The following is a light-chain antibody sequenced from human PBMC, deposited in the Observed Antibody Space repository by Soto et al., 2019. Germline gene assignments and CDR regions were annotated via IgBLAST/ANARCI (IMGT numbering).Light chain of an antibody. CDR3: QQSYITPWT. CDR1: QRINNY. J-gene: IGKJ1*01. V-gene: IGKV1-39*01. Sequence: DVQMTQSPSSLSASVGDRVTITCRASQRINNYLNWYQHKPGKAPKLLIHAASSLHTGVPPRFGGSASGTNFTLAISGLQAEDFETYYCQQSYITPWTFGQGTKVEIK. CDR2: AAS.